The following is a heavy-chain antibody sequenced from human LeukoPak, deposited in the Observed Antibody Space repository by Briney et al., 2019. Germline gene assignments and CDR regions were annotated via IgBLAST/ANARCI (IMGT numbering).Heavy chain of an antibody. CDR2: IYYTGTR. J-gene: IGHJ3*02. CDR3: ARQGIDAFDI. CDR1: GGSISSHY. Sequence: SETLSLTCTVSGGSISSHYWSWIRQPPGKGLEWIAYIYYTGTRNYNPFLKSRVTISVDTSKNQISLRLSSVTAADTAVYYCARQGIDAFDIWGQGTLVTVSS. V-gene: IGHV4-59*08.